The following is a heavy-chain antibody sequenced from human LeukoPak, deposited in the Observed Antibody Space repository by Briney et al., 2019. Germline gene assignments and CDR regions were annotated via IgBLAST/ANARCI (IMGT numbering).Heavy chain of an antibody. Sequence: ASVKVSCKASGYTFTSYYMHWVRQAPGQGLEWMGIVNPSGGSTSYAQKFQGRVTMTMDTSTSTVYMELSSLRSEDTAVYYCAREEIINWFDPWGQGTLVTVSS. V-gene: IGHV1-46*01. CDR2: VNPSGGST. CDR3: AREEIINWFDP. CDR1: GYTFTSYY. D-gene: IGHD3-10*01. J-gene: IGHJ5*02.